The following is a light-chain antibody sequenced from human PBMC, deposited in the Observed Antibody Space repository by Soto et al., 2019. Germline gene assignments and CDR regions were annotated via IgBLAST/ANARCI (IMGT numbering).Light chain of an antibody. J-gene: IGKJ5*01. CDR3: QQRIT. CDR1: QSVSSY. V-gene: IGKV3-11*01. CDR2: DAS. Sequence: EIGLTQSPATLSLSPGERATLSCRASQSVSSYLAWYQQKPGQAPRLLIYDASNRATGIPARFSGSGSGTDFTLTISSLEPEDFAVYYCQQRITFGQGTLLEIK.